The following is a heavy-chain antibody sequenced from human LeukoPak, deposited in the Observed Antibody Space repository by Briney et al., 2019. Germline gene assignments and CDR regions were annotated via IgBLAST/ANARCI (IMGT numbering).Heavy chain of an antibody. J-gene: IGHJ3*02. V-gene: IGHV4-61*02. Sequence: SQTLSLTCTVSGGSISSDSYYWSWIRQPAGKGLEWIVRVQASGNTNYNPSLKRRTTISVDTSKNPLSLRLSSVTAADPAVYYCAKGGVVVVAPNGFHIWGQGTMVTVSS. CDR1: GGSISSDSYY. CDR3: AKGGVVVVAPNGFHI. D-gene: IGHD2-15*01. CDR2: VQASGNT.